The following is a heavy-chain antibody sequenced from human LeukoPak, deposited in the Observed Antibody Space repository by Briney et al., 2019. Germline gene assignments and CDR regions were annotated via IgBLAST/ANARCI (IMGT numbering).Heavy chain of an antibody. CDR2: IQSDGNKK. CDR1: GFTFSNYF. CDR3: AKHDY. V-gene: IGHV3-30*02. J-gene: IGHJ4*02. Sequence: GSLRLSCVASGFTFSNYFMSWVRQAPGKGLEWVAFIQSDGNKKYYADSVKGRFTISRDNSKNTLYLQMNSLRAEDTAMYYCAKHDYWGQGTLVTVSS.